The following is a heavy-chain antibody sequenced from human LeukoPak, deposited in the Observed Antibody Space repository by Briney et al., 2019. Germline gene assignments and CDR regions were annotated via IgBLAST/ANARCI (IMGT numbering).Heavy chain of an antibody. CDR1: GYTFTGYY. CDR3: ARSNRAISEPFDP. V-gene: IGHV1-2*02. Sequence: GVSVKVSCKASGYTFTGYYMHWVRQAPGQGLEWMGWINPNSGGTNYAQKFQGRVTMTRDTSISTAYMELSRLRSDDTAVYYCARSNRAISEPFDPWGQGTLVTVSS. CDR2: INPNSGGT. D-gene: IGHD1-14*01. J-gene: IGHJ5*02.